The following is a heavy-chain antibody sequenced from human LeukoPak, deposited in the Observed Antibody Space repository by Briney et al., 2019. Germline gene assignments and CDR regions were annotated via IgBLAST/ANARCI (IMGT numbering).Heavy chain of an antibody. CDR3: AKDGNLYCSSTSCYPASGGMDV. Sequence: PGGSLRLSCAASGFTFSSYAMSWVRQAPGKGLGWVSAISGSGGSTYYADSVKGRFTISRDNSKNTLYLQMNSLRAEDTAVYYCAKDGNLYCSSTSCYPASGGMDVWGQGTTVTVSS. D-gene: IGHD2-2*01. CDR1: GFTFSSYA. J-gene: IGHJ6*02. V-gene: IGHV3-23*01. CDR2: ISGSGGST.